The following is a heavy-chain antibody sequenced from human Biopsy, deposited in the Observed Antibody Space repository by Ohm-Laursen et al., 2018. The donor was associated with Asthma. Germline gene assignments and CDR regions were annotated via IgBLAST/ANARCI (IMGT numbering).Heavy chain of an antibody. CDR1: GFTFSSYW. CDR2: IKHDGSEK. D-gene: IGHD3-3*02. J-gene: IGHJ1*01. V-gene: IGHV3-7*01. Sequence: SLRLSCTASGFTFSSYWMSRVRQVPGKGLEWVANIKHDGSEKNHVDSLKGRFTISRDNAKNSLYLQMNSLRAEDTAVYYCARTFHFWSPYHAEHYQLWGQGTLVTVSS. CDR3: ARTFHFWSPYHAEHYQL.